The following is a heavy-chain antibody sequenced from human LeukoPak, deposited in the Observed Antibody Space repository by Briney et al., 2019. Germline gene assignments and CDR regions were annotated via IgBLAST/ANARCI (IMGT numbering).Heavy chain of an antibody. V-gene: IGHV1-18*01. J-gene: IGHJ4*02. D-gene: IGHD5-12*01. CDR1: GYTFSSYG. Sequence: ASVKVSCKASGYTFSSYGIAWVRQAPGQGLEWMGWISGYNGNTNYAQKLQGRVSMTTDTSTTTAYMELRSLTSDDPGLYYCARSSLGTITAGPFDYWGQGTLVTVSS. CDR2: ISGYNGNT. CDR3: ARSSLGTITAGPFDY.